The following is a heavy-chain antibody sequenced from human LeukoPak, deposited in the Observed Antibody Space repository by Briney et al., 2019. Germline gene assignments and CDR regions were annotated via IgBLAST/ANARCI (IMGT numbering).Heavy chain of an antibody. V-gene: IGHV3-30*04. CDR3: ARDLLLY. CDR1: GCTFSSYA. D-gene: IGHD2-21*01. Sequence: GGSLRVSCAAAGCTFSSYAVHGVRQAPGRGGEGVAVISYDPSNQYHAHSVKGRFTINRDNYNDTQYLQMHSLRAEDTAVYYCARDLLLYRGEGTRVAV. J-gene: IGHJ4*02. CDR2: ISYDPSNQ.